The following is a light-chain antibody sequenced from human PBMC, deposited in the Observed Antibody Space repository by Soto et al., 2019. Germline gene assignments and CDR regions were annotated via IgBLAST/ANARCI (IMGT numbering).Light chain of an antibody. CDR1: QSVSSYY. J-gene: IGKJ1*01. CDR2: GAS. Sequence: EIVLTQSPGTLSLSPGERATLSCRASQSVSSYYLAWYQQKPGQAPRLLIYGASRRATDIPDRFSGSGSGTDFTLTISRLEPEDFAVYYCQQRSNWPGTFGQGTKVEIK. CDR3: QQRSNWPGT. V-gene: IGKV3D-20*02.